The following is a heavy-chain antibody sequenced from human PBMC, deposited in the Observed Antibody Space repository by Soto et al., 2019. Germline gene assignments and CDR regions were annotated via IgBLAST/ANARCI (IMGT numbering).Heavy chain of an antibody. CDR2: IYSGGST. V-gene: IGHV3-66*01. Sequence: PGGSLRLSCAASGFTVSSNYMSWVRQAPGKGLEWVSVIYSGGSTYYADSVKGRFTISRDNSKNTLYLQMNSLRAEDTAVYYCARDKGLYFGHYYYYYMDVWGKGTTVTVSS. J-gene: IGHJ6*03. D-gene: IGHD1-26*01. CDR1: GFTVSSNY. CDR3: ARDKGLYFGHYYYYYMDV.